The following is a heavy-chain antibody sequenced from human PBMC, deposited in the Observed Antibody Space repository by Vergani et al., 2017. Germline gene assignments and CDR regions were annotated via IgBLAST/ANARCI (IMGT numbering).Heavy chain of an antibody. CDR1: GGPISSYY. CDR3: AGRLTYYYDSSGYYRATDDAFDI. V-gene: IGHV4-59*01. J-gene: IGHJ3*02. Sequence: QVQLQESGPGLVKPSETLSLTCTVPGGPISSYYWSWIRQPSGKGLEWIGYIYYSGSTNYNPSLKSRFTLSVDTSKNHFSLKLSSVTAADTAVYYCAGRLTYYYDSSGYYRATDDAFDIWGQGTMVTVSS. CDR2: IYYSGST. D-gene: IGHD3-22*01.